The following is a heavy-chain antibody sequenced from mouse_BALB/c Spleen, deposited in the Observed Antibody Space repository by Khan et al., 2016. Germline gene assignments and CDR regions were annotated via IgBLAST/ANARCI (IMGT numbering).Heavy chain of an antibody. CDR3: RISTINA. CDR2: TDPANGNT. Sequence: VQLKQSGAELVKPAASLKLSCTASGYNIKDIYIHWVKQRPEKGLERIRRTDPANGNTKYDPKLQGKATITADTSSNTAYLQLSSLTSEDTAVYYCRISTINAWGQGTTLTVSS. J-gene: IGHJ2*01. V-gene: IGHV14-3*02. CDR1: GYNIKDIY.